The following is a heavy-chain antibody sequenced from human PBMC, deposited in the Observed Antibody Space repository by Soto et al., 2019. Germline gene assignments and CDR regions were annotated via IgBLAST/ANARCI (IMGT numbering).Heavy chain of an antibody. Sequence: EVQLVESGGGLVQPGGSLRLSCAASGFTVSTNYMNWVRQAPGKGLEWVSVIYSGGSTYYADSVKGRFTISRDNSKNTLFLQMHSLRVEDTAVYYCARGEPHHYFDYWGQGTLVTVSS. J-gene: IGHJ4*02. V-gene: IGHV3-66*01. D-gene: IGHD3-16*01. CDR1: GFTVSTNY. CDR2: IYSGGST. CDR3: ARGEPHHYFDY.